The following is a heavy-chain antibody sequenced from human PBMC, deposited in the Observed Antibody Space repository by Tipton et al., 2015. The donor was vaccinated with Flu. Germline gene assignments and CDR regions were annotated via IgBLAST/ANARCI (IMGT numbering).Heavy chain of an antibody. Sequence: TLSLTCTVSGYSISSGYYWGWIRQPPGKGLEWIGSIYHSGSTYYNPSLKSRVTISVDTSTNQFSLKLSSVTAADTAVYYCARLQTRWAFDIWGQGTMVTVSS. V-gene: IGHV4-38-2*02. CDR3: ARLQTRWAFDI. CDR1: GYSISSGYY. D-gene: IGHD5-24*01. CDR2: IYHSGST. J-gene: IGHJ3*02.